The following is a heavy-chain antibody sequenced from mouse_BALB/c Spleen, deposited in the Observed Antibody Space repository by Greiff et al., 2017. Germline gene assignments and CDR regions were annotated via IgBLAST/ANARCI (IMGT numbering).Heavy chain of an antibody. CDR3: VRGYYGNYSAY. D-gene: IGHD2-1*01. V-gene: IGHV10-1*02. J-gene: IGHJ3*01. CDR2: IRSKSNNYAT. CDR1: GFTFNTYA. Sequence: EVKLVESGGGLVQPKGSLKLSCAASGFTFNTYAMNWVRQAPGKGLEWVARIRSKSNNYATYYADSVKDRFTISRDDSQSMLYLQMNNLKTEDTAMYYCVRGYYGNYSAYWGQGTLVTVSA.